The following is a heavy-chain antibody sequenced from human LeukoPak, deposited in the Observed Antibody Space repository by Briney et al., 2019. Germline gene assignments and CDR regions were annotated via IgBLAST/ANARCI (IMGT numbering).Heavy chain of an antibody. CDR1: GGSFSGYY. CDR2: IYYSGST. J-gene: IGHJ3*02. V-gene: IGHV4-59*01. Sequence: SETLSLTCAVYGGSFSGYYWSWIRQPPGKGLECIGYIYYSGSTNYNPSLKSRVTISVDTSKNQFSLKLSSVTAADTAVYYCARARNYYDSSDYYYEGDAFDIWGQGTMVTVSS. D-gene: IGHD3-22*01. CDR3: ARARNYYDSSDYYYEGDAFDI.